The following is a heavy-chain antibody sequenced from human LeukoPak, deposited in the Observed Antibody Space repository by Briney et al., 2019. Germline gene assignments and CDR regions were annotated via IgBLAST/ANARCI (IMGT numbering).Heavy chain of an antibody. CDR2: ISSSSSYI. D-gene: IGHD3-22*01. Sequence: GGSLRLSCAASGFTFSSYSMNWVRQATGKGLEWVSSISSSSSYIYYADSVKGRFTISRDNAKNSLYLQMNSLRAEDTAVYYCARAGYYYDSSGYYVMTEIDYWGQGTLVTVSS. CDR1: GFTFSSYS. V-gene: IGHV3-21*01. J-gene: IGHJ4*02. CDR3: ARAGYYYDSSGYYVMTEIDY.